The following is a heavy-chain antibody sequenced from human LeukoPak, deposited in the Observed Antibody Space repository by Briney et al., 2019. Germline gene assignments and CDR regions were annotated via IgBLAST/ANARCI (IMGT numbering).Heavy chain of an antibody. Sequence: SETLSLTCTVSGGSISSSSYYWGWIRQPPGKGLEWIGNIYYSGSTYYNPSLKSRVTISVDTSKNQFSLKLNSVTAADTAVYYCARDLGVSAYWGQGTLVTVSS. CDR3: ARDLGVSAY. J-gene: IGHJ4*02. D-gene: IGHD3-10*01. V-gene: IGHV4-39*07. CDR2: IYYSGST. CDR1: GGSISSSSYY.